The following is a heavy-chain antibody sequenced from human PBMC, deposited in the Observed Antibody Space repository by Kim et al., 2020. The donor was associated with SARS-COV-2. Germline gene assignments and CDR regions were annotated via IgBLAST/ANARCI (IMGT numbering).Heavy chain of an antibody. CDR3: ARDSPSGYETFHF. D-gene: IGHD5-12*01. V-gene: IGHV4-4*07. J-gene: IGHJ4*02. Sequence: YNPSRMGRVTMSVDTSKNQFAMRLTSVTAADTAIYFCARDSPSGYETFHFWGQGTLVTVSS.